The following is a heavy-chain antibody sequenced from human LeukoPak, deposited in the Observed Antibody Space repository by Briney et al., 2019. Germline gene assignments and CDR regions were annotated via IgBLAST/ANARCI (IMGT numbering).Heavy chain of an antibody. CDR1: GYTFTSYD. V-gene: IGHV1-8*03. D-gene: IGHD5-24*01. CDR2: MNPNSGNT. Sequence: ASVKVSCKASGYTFTSYDINWVRQATGQGLEWMGWMNPNSGNTGYAQKFQGRVTITRNTSISTAYMELRSLRSDDTAVYYCARGPEEMATAYLDYWGQGTLVTVSS. CDR3: ARGPEEMATAYLDY. J-gene: IGHJ4*02.